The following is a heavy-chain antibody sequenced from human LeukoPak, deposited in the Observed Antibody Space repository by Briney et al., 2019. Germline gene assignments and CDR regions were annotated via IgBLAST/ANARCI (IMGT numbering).Heavy chain of an antibody. CDR1: GFTFSSHR. V-gene: IGHV3-74*01. J-gene: IGHJ4*02. CDR2: INNDGSST. Sequence: GGSLRLSCAASGFTFSSHRMHWVRQAPGKGLVWVSRINNDGSSTSYADFVKGRFTISRDNAKNTLYLQMNSLRAEDTAVYYCARLLGSTTSVDYWGQGTPVTVSS. D-gene: IGHD2/OR15-2a*01. CDR3: ARLLGSTTSVDY.